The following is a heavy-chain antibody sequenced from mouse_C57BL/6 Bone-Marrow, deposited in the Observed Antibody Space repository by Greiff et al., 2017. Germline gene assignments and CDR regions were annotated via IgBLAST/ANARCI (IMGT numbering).Heavy chain of an antibody. J-gene: IGHJ2*01. CDR2: ISSGGSYT. D-gene: IGHD4-1*01. CDR3: ARQGTGTDY. V-gene: IGHV5-6*01. CDR1: GFTFSSYG. Sequence: EVKLMESGGDLVKPGGSLKLSCAASGFTFSSYGMSWVRQTPDKRLEWVATISSGGSYTYYPDSVKGRFTISRDNAKNTLYLQMSRRKSEDTAMYYCARQGTGTDYWGQGTTLTVSS.